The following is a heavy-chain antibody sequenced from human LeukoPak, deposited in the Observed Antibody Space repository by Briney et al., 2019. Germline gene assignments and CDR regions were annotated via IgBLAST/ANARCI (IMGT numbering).Heavy chain of an antibody. J-gene: IGHJ4*02. V-gene: IGHV4-4*02. D-gene: IGHD6-25*01. CDR2: IYHSGST. CDR1: GGSISTNNW. Sequence: PSGTLSLTCAVSGGSISTNNWWSWVRQPPGKGLEWIGEIYHSGSTNYNPSLKSPVTISVDKSKNHFSLRLSSVTAADTAVYYCAKKRNAAPYYFDCWGQGTLVTVSS. CDR3: AKKRNAAPYYFDC.